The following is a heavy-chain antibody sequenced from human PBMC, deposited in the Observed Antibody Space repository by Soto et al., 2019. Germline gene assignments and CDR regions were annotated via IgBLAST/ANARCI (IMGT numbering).Heavy chain of an antibody. Sequence: QVQLVQSGAEVKKPGASVKVSCKASGYTFTSYDINWVRQATGQGLEWMGWMNPNTGNTGSTQTFQGRVTMTKNTSTTTAYMELSSLTSEDTVLYYCARTYSSSSRYFSYYIDVWGEGTPVTVSS. CDR2: MNPNTGNT. CDR1: GYTFTSYD. V-gene: IGHV1-8*01. D-gene: IGHD6-6*01. J-gene: IGHJ6*03. CDR3: ARTYSSSSRYFSYYIDV.